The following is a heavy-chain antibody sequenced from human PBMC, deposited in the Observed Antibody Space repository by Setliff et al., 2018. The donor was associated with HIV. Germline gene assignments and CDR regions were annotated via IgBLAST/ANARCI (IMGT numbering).Heavy chain of an antibody. CDR1: GFSISSDYY. CDR2: LYHSGST. J-gene: IGHJ4*02. D-gene: IGHD3-22*01. Sequence: PSETLSLTCTVSGFSISSDYYGGWIRQPPGKGLEWIGSLYHSGSTYYNPSLQSRVTMAVDTSKNQFSLKLSSVTAADTAVYYCASYYGADEPSYYFDFWGQGTQVTVSS. V-gene: IGHV4-38-2*02. CDR3: ASYYGADEPSYYFDF.